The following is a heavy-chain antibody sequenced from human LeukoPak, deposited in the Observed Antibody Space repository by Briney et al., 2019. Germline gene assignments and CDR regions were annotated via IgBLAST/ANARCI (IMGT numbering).Heavy chain of an antibody. Sequence: ASVTVSYMASGYSFITYGISWVGQAPGQGREWIGWISEYNGDTTYAQKFHGRVTMTRDTSKTTAYMELRSLRSDDTAVYYCARRQYCSSTSCSDNFYSYHGMDVWGLGTTVTVSS. CDR1: GYSFITYG. J-gene: IGHJ6*02. CDR3: ARRQYCSSTSCSDNFYSYHGMDV. D-gene: IGHD2-2*01. CDR2: ISEYNGDT. V-gene: IGHV1-18*01.